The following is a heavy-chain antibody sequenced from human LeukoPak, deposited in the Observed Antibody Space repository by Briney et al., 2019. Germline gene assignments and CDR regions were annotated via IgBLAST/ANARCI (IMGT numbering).Heavy chain of an antibody. CDR1: GFTFSSYG. V-gene: IGHV3-30*18. J-gene: IGHJ4*02. Sequence: GRSLRLSCAASGFTFSSYGVHWVRQAPGKGLEWVAVISYDGSNKYYADSVKGRFTISRDNSKNTLYLQMNSLRAEDTAVYYCAKDSSSWYYFDYWGQGTLVTVSS. CDR3: AKDSSSWYYFDY. CDR2: ISYDGSNK. D-gene: IGHD6-13*01.